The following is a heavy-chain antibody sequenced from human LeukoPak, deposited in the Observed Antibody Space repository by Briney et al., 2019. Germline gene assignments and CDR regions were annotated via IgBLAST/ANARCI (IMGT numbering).Heavy chain of an antibody. V-gene: IGHV1-69*05. CDR3: ASDPPHYYGSGSLFDC. CDR1: GGTFSSYA. D-gene: IGHD3-10*01. J-gene: IGHJ4*02. CDR2: IIPIFGTA. Sequence: GASVKVSCKASGGTFSSYAISWVRQAPGQGLEWMGGIIPIFGTANYAQKFQGRVTITTDESTSTAYMELSGLRSEDTAVYYCASDPPHYYGSGSLFDCWGQGTLVTVSS.